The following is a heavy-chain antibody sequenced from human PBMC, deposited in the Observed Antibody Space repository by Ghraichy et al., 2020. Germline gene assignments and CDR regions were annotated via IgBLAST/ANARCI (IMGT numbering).Heavy chain of an antibody. V-gene: IGHV4-59*01. CDR3: ARAPWVYVSRYDSSVYSQFFFVP. CDR2: IYYSGST. D-gene: IGHD3-22*01. Sequence: SETLSLTCTVSGDSISSYYWSWIRQPPGQGMEWIGYIYYSGSTNYNPSLKSRVTISVDTSKNQFSLKLFSVTAAATAVYYCARAPWVYVSRYDSSVYSQFFFVPCGQGPLVTVSS. CDR1: GDSISSYY. J-gene: IGHJ5*02.